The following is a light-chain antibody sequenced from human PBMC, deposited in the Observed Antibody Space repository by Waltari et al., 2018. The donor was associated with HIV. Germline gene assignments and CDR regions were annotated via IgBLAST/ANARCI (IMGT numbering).Light chain of an antibody. CDR1: QSVSGNY. V-gene: IGKV3-20*01. CDR2: GAT. CDR3: LQYGSSPPSYT. J-gene: IGKJ2*01. Sequence: EIVLTQSPGTLSLSPGERATLSCRASQSVSGNYVAWCQQKVGQAPRLLIYGATSRATGIPDRFSGSGSGTEFTLTVSRLESEDFAVYYCLQYGSSPPSYTFGQGTKLEIK.